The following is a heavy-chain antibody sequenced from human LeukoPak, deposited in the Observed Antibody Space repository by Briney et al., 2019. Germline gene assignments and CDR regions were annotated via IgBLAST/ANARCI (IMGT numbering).Heavy chain of an antibody. CDR1: GYTFTSYD. Sequence: ASVKVSCKASGYTFTSYDINWVRQATGQGLEWMGWMNPNSGNTGYAQKFQGRVTITRNTSISTAYMELSSLRSEDTAVYYCARRRSNYYYYYYMDVWGKGTTVTVSS. V-gene: IGHV1-8*03. CDR3: ARRRSNYYYYYYMDV. D-gene: IGHD4-11*01. CDR2: MNPNSGNT. J-gene: IGHJ6*03.